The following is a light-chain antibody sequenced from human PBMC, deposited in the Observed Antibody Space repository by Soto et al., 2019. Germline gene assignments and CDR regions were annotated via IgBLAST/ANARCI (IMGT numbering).Light chain of an antibody. V-gene: IGKV3-15*01. CDR1: RSIGSS. CDR3: QQYKTWPPST. J-gene: IGKJ2*02. CDR2: GAS. Sequence: EIVMTQSPAILSVSPGERAALSCRASRSIGSSLAWYQQKPGQAPSLLIYGASTRPTGVPARFSGSGSGTEFTLTIRSLQSEDSAVYFCQQYKTWPPSTFGQGTKLEI.